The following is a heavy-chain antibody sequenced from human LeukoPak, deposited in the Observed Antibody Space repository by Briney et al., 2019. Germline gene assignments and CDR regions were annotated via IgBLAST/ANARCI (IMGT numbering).Heavy chain of an antibody. Sequence: SVKVSCKAAGGTFSSYAISWVRQAPGQGLEWMGGIIPIFGTANYAQKFQGRVTITADESTSTAYMELSSLRSEDTAVYYCARGNVDTAMVIDYWGQGTLVTVYS. CDR1: GGTFSSYA. J-gene: IGHJ4*02. V-gene: IGHV1-69*13. CDR3: ARGNVDTAMVIDY. CDR2: IIPIFGTA. D-gene: IGHD5-18*01.